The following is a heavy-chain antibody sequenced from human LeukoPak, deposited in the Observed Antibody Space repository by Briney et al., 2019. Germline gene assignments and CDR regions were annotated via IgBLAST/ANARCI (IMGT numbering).Heavy chain of an antibody. D-gene: IGHD4-17*01. CDR2: ITNDGSST. J-gene: IGHJ4*02. CDR1: GLTFSSHW. V-gene: IGHV3-74*01. CDR3: ARAGGYGDFDY. Sequence: GGSLRLSCAASGLTFSSHWMHWVRQAPGKGLVWVSRITNDGSSTTYADSVKGRFTISRDNSKNTLYLQMNSLRAEDTAVYYCARAGGYGDFDYWGQGTLVTVSS.